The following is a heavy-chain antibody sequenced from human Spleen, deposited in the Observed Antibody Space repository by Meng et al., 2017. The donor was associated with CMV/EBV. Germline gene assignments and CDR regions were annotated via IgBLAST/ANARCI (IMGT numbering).Heavy chain of an antibody. CDR2: IYNDESKK. CDR1: GFIFSVYD. V-gene: IGHV3-33*03. D-gene: IGHD3-16*01. Sequence: GGSLRLSCAASGFIFSVYDMHWVRQAPGKGLEWVSVIYNDESKKYYADSVKGRFTISRDNSKNTLYLEMKSLRAEDTAVYYCAKDGGGGNSHDAFDMWGQGTKVTVS. CDR3: AKDGGGGNSHDAFDM. J-gene: IGHJ3*02.